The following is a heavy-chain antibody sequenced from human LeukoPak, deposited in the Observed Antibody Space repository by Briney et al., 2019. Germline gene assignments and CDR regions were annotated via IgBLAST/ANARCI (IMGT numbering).Heavy chain of an antibody. J-gene: IGHJ4*02. Sequence: SQTLSLTCTVSGGSISSGSYYWSWIRQPAGKGLEWIGRIYTSGSTNYNPSLKSRVTISVDTSKNQFSLELSSVTAADTAVYYCARDASGRKDYWGQGTLVTVSS. CDR1: GGSISSGSYY. V-gene: IGHV4-61*02. CDR3: ARDASGRKDY. CDR2: IYTSGST. D-gene: IGHD1-26*01.